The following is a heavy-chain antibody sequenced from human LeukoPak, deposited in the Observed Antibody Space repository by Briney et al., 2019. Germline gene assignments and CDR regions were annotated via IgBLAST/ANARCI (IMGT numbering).Heavy chain of an antibody. CDR1: GFTFTSSA. Sequence: VASVKVSCKASGFTFTSSAVQWVRQARGQRLEWIGWIVVGSGNTHYAQKFQERVTITRDMSTSTAYMELSSLRSEDTAVYYCAAESTNYGMDVWGQGTTVTVSS. CDR3: AAESTNYGMDV. J-gene: IGHJ6*02. V-gene: IGHV1-58*01. CDR2: IVVGSGNT.